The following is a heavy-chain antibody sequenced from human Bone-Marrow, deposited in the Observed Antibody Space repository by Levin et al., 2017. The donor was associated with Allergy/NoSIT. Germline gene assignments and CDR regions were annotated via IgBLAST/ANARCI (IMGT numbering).Heavy chain of an antibody. CDR2: MYPNSDNA. J-gene: IGHJ4*02. Sequence: GWMYPNSDNAGYAQKFQGRVTMTRNTSISTAYMELSSLRSEDTAIYYCARGELGSGYLFDYWGQGTLVTVSS. D-gene: IGHD5-12*01. V-gene: IGHV1-8*01. CDR3: ARGELGSGYLFDY.